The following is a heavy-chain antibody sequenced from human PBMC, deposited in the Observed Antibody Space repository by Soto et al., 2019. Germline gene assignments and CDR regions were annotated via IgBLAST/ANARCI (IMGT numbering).Heavy chain of an antibody. Sequence: QLQLQESGSGLVTPSQTLSLTCAVSGGSISSGGYSWSWLRQPPGKGLEWIGYIYHSGSTDYNPSRKSRVTISVDRSKNQISLKLSSVTAADTAVYYFARGMTTVTTFDYWGQGTLGTVSS. CDR1: GGSISSGGYS. CDR3: ARGMTTVTTFDY. J-gene: IGHJ4*02. V-gene: IGHV4-30-2*01. CDR2: IYHSGST. D-gene: IGHD4-17*01.